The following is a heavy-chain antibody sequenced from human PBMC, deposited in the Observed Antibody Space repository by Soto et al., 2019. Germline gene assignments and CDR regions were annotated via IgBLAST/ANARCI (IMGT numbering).Heavy chain of an antibody. D-gene: IGHD2-2*01. Sequence: QVQLVESGGGVVQPGRSLRLSCAASGFTFSSYGMHWVRQAPGKGLEWVAVISYDGSNKYYADSVKGRFTISRDNSKNTLYLQMNGRRAEETAVYYCAKDMALYCSSTSCTEGFDYWGQGTLVTVSS. V-gene: IGHV3-30*18. J-gene: IGHJ4*02. CDR1: GFTFSSYG. CDR2: ISYDGSNK. CDR3: AKDMALYCSSTSCTEGFDY.